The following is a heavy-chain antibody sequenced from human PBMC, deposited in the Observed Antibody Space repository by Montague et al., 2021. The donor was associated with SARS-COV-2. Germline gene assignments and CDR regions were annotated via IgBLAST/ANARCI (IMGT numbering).Heavy chain of an antibody. J-gene: IGHJ5*02. CDR1: GGSISSYY. D-gene: IGHD1-20*01. CDR3: ARTEYNWSDWFDP. V-gene: IGHV4-59*13. CDR2: IFHSGVT. Sequence: SETLSLTCSVSGGSISSYYCCWIRQSPGKGLEWIGYIFHSGVTDXNPSLKSRVTISVDMSKNQFSLQLNSVTAADSAVYYCARTEYNWSDWFDPWGQGTLVTVSS.